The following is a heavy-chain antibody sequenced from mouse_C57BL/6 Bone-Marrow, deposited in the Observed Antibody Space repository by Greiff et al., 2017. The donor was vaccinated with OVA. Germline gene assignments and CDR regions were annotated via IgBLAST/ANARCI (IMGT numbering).Heavy chain of an antibody. CDR3: ASLYWYFDV. Sequence: EVQRVESGGGLVKPGGSLKLSCAASGFTFSSYTMSWVRQTPEKRLEWVATISGGGGNTYYPDSVKGRFSISRDNAKNTLYLQMSSLRSEDTALYYCASLYWYFDVWGTGTTVTVSS. V-gene: IGHV5-9*01. CDR1: GFTFSSYT. J-gene: IGHJ1*03. CDR2: ISGGGGNT.